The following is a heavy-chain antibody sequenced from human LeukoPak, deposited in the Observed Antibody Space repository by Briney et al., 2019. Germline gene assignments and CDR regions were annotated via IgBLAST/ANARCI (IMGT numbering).Heavy chain of an antibody. Sequence: LGGSLRLSCAASGFTFDDYAMHWVRQAPGKGLEWVSGISWNSGSIGYADSVKGRFTISRDNAKNSLYLQMNSLRAEDTALYYCAKAISSSWKIGFDYWGQGTLVTVSS. V-gene: IGHV3-9*01. CDR3: AKAISSSWKIGFDY. CDR2: ISWNSGSI. D-gene: IGHD6-13*01. CDR1: GFTFDDYA. J-gene: IGHJ4*02.